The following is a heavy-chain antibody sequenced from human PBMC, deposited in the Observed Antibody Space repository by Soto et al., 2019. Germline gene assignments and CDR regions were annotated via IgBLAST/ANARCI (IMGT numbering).Heavy chain of an antibody. CDR3: ARALLRGPREYYFGMDV. CDR2: FYYTGSA. V-gene: IGHV4-59*01. Sequence: SETLSLTCTVSGVSISSYYWTWIRQPPGKGLEWIAAFYYTGSADYNPSLKSRSTGSVASSRTKFSLRLRSVTGAASDVYYCARALLRGPREYYFGMDVWGKGATVTVSS. D-gene: IGHD3-10*01. J-gene: IGHJ6*04. CDR1: GVSISSYY.